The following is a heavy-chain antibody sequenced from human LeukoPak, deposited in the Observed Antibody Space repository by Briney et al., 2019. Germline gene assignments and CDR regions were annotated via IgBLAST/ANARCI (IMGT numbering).Heavy chain of an antibody. Sequence: GESLKISCKGSGYSFSSYWIAWVRQMPGEGLEWMGIIYPGDSDTRYSPSFQGQVTISADKSISTAYLQWSSLKASDTAMYYCARHPSNPYGGDAFDIWGQGTMVTVSS. D-gene: IGHD3-16*01. CDR1: GYSFSSYW. CDR3: ARHPSNPYGGDAFDI. CDR2: IYPGDSDT. J-gene: IGHJ3*02. V-gene: IGHV5-51*01.